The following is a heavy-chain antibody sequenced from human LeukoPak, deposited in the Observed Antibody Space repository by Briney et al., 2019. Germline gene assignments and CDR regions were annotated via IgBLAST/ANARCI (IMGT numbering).Heavy chain of an antibody. CDR3: ARDYSVRDTAWWFDP. V-gene: IGHV1-46*01. Sequence: ASVEVSCKASGYTFTSNYMHWVRQAPGQGVEWMGVINPSGGSTSYAQKFQGRVTLTRDMSTSTDYLELSSLRSEDTAVYYCARDYSVRDTAWWFDPWGQGTLVTVSS. CDR1: GYTFTSNY. J-gene: IGHJ5*02. D-gene: IGHD2-21*01. CDR2: INPSGGST.